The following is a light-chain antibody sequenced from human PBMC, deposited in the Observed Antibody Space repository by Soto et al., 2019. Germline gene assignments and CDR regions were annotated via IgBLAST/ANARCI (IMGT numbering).Light chain of an antibody. Sequence: HSALTQPASVSGSPGQSITISCTGTSSDVDTYIYISWYQQHPGKAPKLIIYDVTNRPPGVSNRFSGSKSGNTASLTISGLQTEDEADYYCSSYTFSTLVFATGTKLTVL. CDR2: DVT. CDR1: SSDVDTYIY. J-gene: IGLJ1*01. CDR3: SSYTFSTLV. V-gene: IGLV2-14*03.